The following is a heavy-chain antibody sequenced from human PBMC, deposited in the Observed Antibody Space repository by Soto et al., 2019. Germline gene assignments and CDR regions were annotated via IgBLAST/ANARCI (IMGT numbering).Heavy chain of an antibody. Sequence: GGSLILSCAVSGVTLRSFPLSWFRQAPGKGLEWVSAISGDGGTTYYADSVKGRFTISRDNSKNRLYLQMDSLRPEDTAIYFCAKALRTTVVASDYWGPGTLVTVSS. J-gene: IGHJ4*02. CDR3: AKALRTTVVASDY. D-gene: IGHD4-17*01. CDR1: GVTLRSFP. V-gene: IGHV3-23*01. CDR2: ISGDGGTT.